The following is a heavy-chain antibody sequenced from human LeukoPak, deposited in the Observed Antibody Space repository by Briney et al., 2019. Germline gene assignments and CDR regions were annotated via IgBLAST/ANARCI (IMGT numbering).Heavy chain of an antibody. D-gene: IGHD2-21*01. CDR2: IWYDGSNK. Sequence: GGSLRLSCVVSGFTFRSYGMHWIRQAPGKGLEWVAVIWYDGSNKYYVDSVKGRFTISRDNSKNTLYLQMNSLRAEDTAVYYCARFVVGYYGMDVWGQGTTVTVSS. J-gene: IGHJ6*02. CDR3: ARFVVGYYGMDV. CDR1: GFTFRSYG. V-gene: IGHV3-33*01.